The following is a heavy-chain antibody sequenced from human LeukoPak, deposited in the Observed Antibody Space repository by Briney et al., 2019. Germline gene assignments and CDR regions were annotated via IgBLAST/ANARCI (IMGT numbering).Heavy chain of an antibody. J-gene: IGHJ4*02. CDR3: ARVNSDYYDSSGEIDY. V-gene: IGHV3-33*01. D-gene: IGHD3-22*01. CDR2: IWYGGSNK. CDR1: GFTFSSYG. Sequence: GGSLRLSCAASGFTFSSYGMHWVRQAPGKGLEWVAVIWYGGSNKYYADSVKGRFTISRDNSKNTLYLQMNSLRAEDTAVYYCARVNSDYYDSSGEIDYWGQGTLVTVSS.